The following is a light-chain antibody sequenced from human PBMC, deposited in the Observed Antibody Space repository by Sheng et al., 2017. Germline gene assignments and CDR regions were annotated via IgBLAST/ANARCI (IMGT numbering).Light chain of an antibody. CDR3: QQYASSPQT. Sequence: EIVLTQSPGTLSLSPGQTATLSCRASQTINNNYLAWYQHKPDQPPRRLIYGASGRVTGIPDRFSGSGSGTDFTLTISRLEPEDFAVYYCQQYASSPQTFGQGTRVDIK. CDR1: QTINNNY. V-gene: IGKV3-20*01. CDR2: GAS. J-gene: IGKJ1*01.